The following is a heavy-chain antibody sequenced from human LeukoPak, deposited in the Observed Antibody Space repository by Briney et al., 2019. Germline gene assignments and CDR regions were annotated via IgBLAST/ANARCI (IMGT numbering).Heavy chain of an antibody. CDR3: TTTLAVAGTSMGY. CDR2: IKSKTDGGTT. V-gene: IGHV3-15*01. Sequence: GGSLRLSCAASGFTFNDAWMTWVRQAPGKGLEWVGRIKSKTDGGTTGYAAPVKGRFTISRDDSKTTLYLQMNSLKTEDTAVYYCTTTLAVAGTSMGYWGQGTLVTVSS. D-gene: IGHD6-19*01. CDR1: GFTFNDAW. J-gene: IGHJ4*02.